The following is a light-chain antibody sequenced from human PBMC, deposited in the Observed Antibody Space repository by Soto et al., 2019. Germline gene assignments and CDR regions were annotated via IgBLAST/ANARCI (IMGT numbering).Light chain of an antibody. J-gene: IGKJ5*01. V-gene: IGKV3-20*01. Sequence: EIVLTQSPVTLSLSPGERSTLSCRAGQSVSSSYLAWYQQKPGQAPRLLIYDASSRATGIPDRFSGSGSATDFSLTITRLEPEDFAVYYCQLYGSSPSINCGKGKRRAIK. CDR1: QSVSSSY. CDR3: QLYGSSPSIN. CDR2: DAS.